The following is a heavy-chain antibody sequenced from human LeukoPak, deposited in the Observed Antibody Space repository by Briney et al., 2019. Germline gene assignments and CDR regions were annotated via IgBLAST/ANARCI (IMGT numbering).Heavy chain of an antibody. D-gene: IGHD3-22*01. Sequence: SETLSLTCAVYGGSFSGYYWSWIRQPPGKGLEWIGEINHSGGTNYNPSLKSRVTISVDTSKNQFSLKLSSVTAADTAVYYCGAQKYYYDSSGYSIDYWGQGTLVTVSS. V-gene: IGHV4-34*01. CDR3: GAQKYYYDSSGYSIDY. CDR1: GGSFSGYY. J-gene: IGHJ4*02. CDR2: INHSGGT.